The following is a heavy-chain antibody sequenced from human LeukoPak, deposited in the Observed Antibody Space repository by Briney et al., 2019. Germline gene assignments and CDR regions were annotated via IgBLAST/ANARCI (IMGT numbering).Heavy chain of an antibody. CDR3: ARDRGYSYGAEGMDV. CDR2: ISSSSSYI. CDR1: GFTFSSYS. V-gene: IGHV3-21*01. D-gene: IGHD5-18*01. J-gene: IGHJ6*02. Sequence: GGSLRLSCAASGFTFSSYSMNWVRQAPGKGLEWVSSISSSSSYIYYADSVKGRFTIFRDNAKNSLYLQMNSLRAEDTAVYYCARDRGYSYGAEGMDVWGQGTTVTVSS.